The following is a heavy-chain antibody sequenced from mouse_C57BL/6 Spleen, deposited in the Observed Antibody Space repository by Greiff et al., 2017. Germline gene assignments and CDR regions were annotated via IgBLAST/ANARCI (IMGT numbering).Heavy chain of an antibody. D-gene: IGHD2-1*01. CDR1: GFTFSSYA. CDR3: TKIYYGNYGYFDY. CDR2: ISSGGDYL. V-gene: IGHV5-9-1*02. Sequence: EVHLVESGEGLVKPGGSLTLSCAASGFTFSSYAMSWVRQTPEKRLEWIAYISSGGDYLYYADTVKGRFPLSRDNARNTLYLQMRSLKSEDTAMYYCTKIYYGNYGYFDYWGQGTTLTVSS. J-gene: IGHJ2*01.